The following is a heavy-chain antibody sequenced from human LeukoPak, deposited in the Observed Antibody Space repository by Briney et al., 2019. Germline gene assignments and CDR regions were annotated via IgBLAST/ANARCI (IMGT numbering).Heavy chain of an antibody. CDR1: GYSFTTYW. CDR3: ARGRGYSYGFNMYYFDY. J-gene: IGHJ4*02. V-gene: IGHV5-51*01. Sequence: GESLKISCKASGYSFTTYWIGWVRQMPGKGLEWIGIIYPDDSNVRYSPSFQGQVTISADKSISTAYLQWSSLKASDTAMYYCARGRGYSYGFNMYYFDYWGQGTLVTVSS. D-gene: IGHD5-18*01. CDR2: IYPDDSNV.